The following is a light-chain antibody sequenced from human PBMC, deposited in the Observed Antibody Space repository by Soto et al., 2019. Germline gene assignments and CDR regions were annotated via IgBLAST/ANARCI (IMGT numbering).Light chain of an antibody. CDR1: QSISNW. V-gene: IGKV1-5*03. J-gene: IGKJ4*01. CDR3: QQYDTYSVS. Sequence: DIQMTQSPPTLSASLGDRVTITCRASQSISNWLAWYQQKPGKAPKLVIYKASNLERGVPSRFSGSGAGTQFTLTISSLQPDDFATYYCQQYDTYSVSFGGGTKVEIK. CDR2: KAS.